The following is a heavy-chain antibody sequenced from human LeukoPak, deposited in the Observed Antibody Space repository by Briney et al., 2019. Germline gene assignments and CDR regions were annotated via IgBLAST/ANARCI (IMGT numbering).Heavy chain of an antibody. CDR3: ARGRIGGWTDY. CDR2: IKTDGRST. D-gene: IGHD6-19*01. V-gene: IGHV3-74*01. J-gene: IGHJ4*02. Sequence: GGSLRLSCAASGFTFSDYWMHWVRQAPDKGLVWVSRIKTDGRSTNYADSVKGRFTISRDNAKNTLYLQMNSLRAEDTAVYYCARGRIGGWTDYWGQGTLVTVSS. CDR1: GFTFSDYW.